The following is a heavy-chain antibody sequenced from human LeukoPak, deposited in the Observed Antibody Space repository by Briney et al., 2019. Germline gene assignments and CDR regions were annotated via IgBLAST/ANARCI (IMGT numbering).Heavy chain of an antibody. CDR2: IYYSGNT. J-gene: IGHJ2*01. D-gene: IGHD1-26*01. CDR1: GGSISTYY. V-gene: IGHV4-59*12. CDR3: ARVGSWNFDL. Sequence: SETLSLTCTVPGGSISTYYWSWIRQPPGKGLEWIGYIYYSGNTNYNPSLKSRVTISVDTSKNQFSLRLSSVTASDTAVYYCARVGSWNFDLWGRGTLVTVSS.